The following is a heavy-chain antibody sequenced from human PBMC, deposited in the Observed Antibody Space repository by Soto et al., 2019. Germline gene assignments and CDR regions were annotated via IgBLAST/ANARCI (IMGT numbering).Heavy chain of an antibody. CDR1: GFTVRANY. CDR2: IYSGGTT. J-gene: IGHJ4*02. V-gene: IGHV3-53*01. CDR3: AKKEMAKIGVPYYYDS. Sequence: TGGSLRLSCAVSGFTVRANYMSWVRQAPGKGLEWVSVIYSGGTTYYADSVKGRFTISRDDSRNTLYLQMNGLRAEDTALYYCAKKEMAKIGVPYYYDSWGQGILVTVSS. D-gene: IGHD2-8*01.